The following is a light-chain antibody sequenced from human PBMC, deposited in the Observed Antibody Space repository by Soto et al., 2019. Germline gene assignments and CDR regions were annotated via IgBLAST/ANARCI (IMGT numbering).Light chain of an antibody. J-gene: IGKJ3*01. Sequence: EIVLTQSPGTLSLSPGERDTLSCRASQSVSVNSLAWYQQKGGQAPRLLIYAASTRATGVPDRFSGTGSGTDLARPFSRLESDDSAVYYCQQYGGSPGTVGTGPKVDIK. CDR2: AAS. CDR1: QSVSVNS. CDR3: QQYGGSPGT. V-gene: IGKV3-20*01.